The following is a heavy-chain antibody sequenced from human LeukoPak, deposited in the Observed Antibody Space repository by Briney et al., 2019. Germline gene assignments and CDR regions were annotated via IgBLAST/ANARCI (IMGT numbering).Heavy chain of an antibody. CDR2: INHVGST. D-gene: IGHD3-10*01. V-gene: IGHV4-34*01. J-gene: IGHJ4*02. CDR1: GGSFTDCF. CDR3: ARRLIIRGRFND. Sequence: PSETLSLTCGVYGGSFTDCFWSWVRQPPGKRLEWIGEINHVGSTNSNPSLKSRVTLSVDKSTNQVSLNLTSVTVADTAVYYCARRLIIRGRFNDWGQGTLVTVSS.